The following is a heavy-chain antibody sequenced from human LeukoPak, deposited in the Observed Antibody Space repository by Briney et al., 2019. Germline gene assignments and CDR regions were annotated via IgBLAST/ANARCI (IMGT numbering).Heavy chain of an antibody. D-gene: IGHD2/OR15-2a*01. CDR1: GFTFTSSA. CDR3: ARSRIVLHWFDP. CDR2: ISASGLST. Sequence: PGGSLRLSCAASGFTFTSSAMSWVRQALGKGLEWVSTISASGLSTYHADSVTGRFTISRDNSKNTLYLQMNSLKAEDTAVYYCARSRIVLHWFDPWGQGSLVTVS. J-gene: IGHJ5*02. V-gene: IGHV3-23*01.